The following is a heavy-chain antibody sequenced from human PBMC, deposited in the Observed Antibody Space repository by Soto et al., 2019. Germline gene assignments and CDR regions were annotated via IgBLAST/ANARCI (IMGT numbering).Heavy chain of an antibody. V-gene: IGHV3-48*02. CDR3: ARDIVVVPAAIGV. CDR1: GFTFSSYS. Sequence: GGSLRLSCAASGFTFSSYSMNWVRQAPGKGLEWVSYISSSSSTIYYADSVKGRFTISRDNAKNSLYLQMNSLRDDDTAVYYCARDIVVVPAAIGVWGQGTLVTVSS. J-gene: IGHJ4*02. D-gene: IGHD2-2*02. CDR2: ISSSSSTI.